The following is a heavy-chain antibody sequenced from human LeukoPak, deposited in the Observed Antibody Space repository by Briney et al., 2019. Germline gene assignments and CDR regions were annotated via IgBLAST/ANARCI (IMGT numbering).Heavy chain of an antibody. J-gene: IGHJ4*02. CDR3: ARGSYYDSSGSL. D-gene: IGHD3-22*01. Sequence: GRININSGGINYAQKFQGRVTMTRATSISTAYMELSSLRSEDTAVYYCARGSYYDSSGSLWGQGTLVTVSS. CDR2: ININSGGI. V-gene: IGHV1-2*06.